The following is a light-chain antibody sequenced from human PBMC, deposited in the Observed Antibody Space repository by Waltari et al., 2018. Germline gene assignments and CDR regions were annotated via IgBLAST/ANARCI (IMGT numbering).Light chain of an antibody. Sequence: DIMLPQSPDSLALSLGARATLSCRSSQSVLSSTNSNNYLAWYQQRPGQPPKLLFYWASTRVSGVPDRFNGSGSGTDFTLTISSLQAEDLAVYYCQQYYTTPCTFGQGTRLEIK. CDR1: QSVLSSTNSNNY. CDR3: QQYYTTPCT. J-gene: IGKJ2*02. CDR2: WAS. V-gene: IGKV4-1*01.